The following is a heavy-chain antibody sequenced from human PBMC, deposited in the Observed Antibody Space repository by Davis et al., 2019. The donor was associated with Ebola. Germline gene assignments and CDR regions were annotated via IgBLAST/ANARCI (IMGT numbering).Heavy chain of an antibody. CDR1: AFSSSSYA. D-gene: IGHD3-3*01. V-gene: IGHV3-33*08. CDR3: AREREYFVVWSGYYPYYYYGMDV. CDR2: IWYAGSNK. J-gene: IGHJ6*04. Sequence: SLTPSCPPSAFSSSSYAMRWVRPAPGNGLEWEAVIWYAGSNKYYADSVKGRFTISRDHAKNSPYLQMNNLRAEDTAVYYCAREREYFVVWSGYYPYYYYGMDVWGKGTTVTVSS.